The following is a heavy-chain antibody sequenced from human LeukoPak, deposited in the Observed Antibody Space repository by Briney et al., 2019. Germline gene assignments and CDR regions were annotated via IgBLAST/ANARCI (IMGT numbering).Heavy chain of an antibody. CDR3: ARSAESSSWVEFDY. CDR1: GYTFTGYY. D-gene: IGHD6-13*01. V-gene: IGHV1-2*02. Sequence: ASGKVSCKASGYTFTGYYMHWVRQAPGQVLEWMGWINPNSGGTNYAQKFQVRGTMTRDTSISTAYMELSRLRSDDTAVYYCARSAESSSWVEFDYWGQGTLVTVSS. J-gene: IGHJ4*02. CDR2: INPNSGGT.